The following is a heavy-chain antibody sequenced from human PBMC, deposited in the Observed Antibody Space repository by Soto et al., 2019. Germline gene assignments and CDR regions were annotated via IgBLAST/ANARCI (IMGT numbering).Heavy chain of an antibody. Sequence: GESLKISCQGFGYSFTSFWIGWVRQMPGKGLEWMGIINPVDSDTRYSPSFQGQVTISVDKSITTAYLQWSSLKASDTAMYYCARGFVRPPSATNSDYWGLGTLVTVSS. D-gene: IGHD4-17*01. CDR2: INPVDSDT. CDR1: GYSFTSFW. V-gene: IGHV5-51*01. J-gene: IGHJ4*02. CDR3: ARGFVRPPSATNSDY.